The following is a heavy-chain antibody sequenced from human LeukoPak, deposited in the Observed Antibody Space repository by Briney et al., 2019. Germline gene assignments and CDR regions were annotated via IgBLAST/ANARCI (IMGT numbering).Heavy chain of an antibody. D-gene: IGHD6-6*01. CDR2: IYYSGST. Sequence: SQTLSLTCTVSGGSISSGDYYWSWIRQPPGKGLEWIGYIYYSGSTYYNPSLKSRVTISVDTPKNQLSLKLSSVTAADTAVYYCARSYSSSNFDYWGQGTLVIVSS. CDR1: GGSISSGDYY. V-gene: IGHV4-30-4*01. CDR3: ARSYSSSNFDY. J-gene: IGHJ4*02.